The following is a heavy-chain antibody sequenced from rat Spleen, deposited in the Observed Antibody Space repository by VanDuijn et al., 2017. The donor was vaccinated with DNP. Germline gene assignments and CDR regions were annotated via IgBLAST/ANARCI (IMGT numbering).Heavy chain of an antibody. Sequence: EVQLVESGGGLVQPGGSLTLSCAASGFTFSDYYMAWVRPSPTKGLEWVAYITYDGGSTYSRDSVTGRFTISRDIAKSTLYLQMNSLRSEDMATYYCARPHSNNYGGFAYWGQGTLVTVSS. CDR2: ITYDGGST. CDR3: ARPHSNNYGGFAY. CDR1: GFTFSDYY. D-gene: IGHD1-10*01. J-gene: IGHJ3*01. V-gene: IGHV5-22*01.